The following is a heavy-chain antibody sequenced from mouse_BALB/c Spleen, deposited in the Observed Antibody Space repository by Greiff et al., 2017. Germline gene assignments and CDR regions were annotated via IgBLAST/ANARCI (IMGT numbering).Heavy chain of an antibody. J-gene: IGHJ4*01. CDR1: GYSITSDYA. D-gene: IGHD1-1*01. CDR3: ARRGIYYYGSRGYYAMDY. CDR2: ISYSGST. Sequence: EVQLQESGPGLVKPSQSLSLTCTVTGYSITSDYAWNWIRQFPGNKLEWMGYISYSGSTSYNPSLKSRISITRDTSKNQFFLQLNSVTTEDTATYYCARRGIYYYGSRGYYAMDYWGQGTSVTVSS. V-gene: IGHV3-2*02.